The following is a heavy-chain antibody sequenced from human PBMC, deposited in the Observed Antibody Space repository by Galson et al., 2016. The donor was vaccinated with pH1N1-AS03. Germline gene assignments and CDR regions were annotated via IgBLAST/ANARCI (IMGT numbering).Heavy chain of an antibody. CDR2: IYYRGKT. CDR3: ARQTHGSGIFSHFDF. D-gene: IGHD3-10*01. Sequence: SETLSLTCTVSDGSISGYYWSWIRQPPGKGLEWIGNIYYRGKTRCNPSLQNRLTISVDTSKNQFSLNLTSVTAADTAVYYRARQTHGSGIFSHFDFWGQGTLVTVSS. CDR1: DGSISGYY. J-gene: IGHJ4*02. V-gene: IGHV4-59*08.